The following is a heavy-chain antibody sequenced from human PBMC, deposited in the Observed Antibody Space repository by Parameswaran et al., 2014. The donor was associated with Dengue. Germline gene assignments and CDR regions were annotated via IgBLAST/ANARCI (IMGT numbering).Heavy chain of an antibody. V-gene: IGHV3-23*01. J-gene: IGHJ2*01. CDR2: ISGSGNNT. CDR3: ARVPLGRWYFDL. D-gene: IGHD1-26*01. Sequence: RWIRQPPGKGLEWVSVISGSGNNTYYIDSVKGRFTISRDNSKNTLNLHMNSLRAEDTAVYYCARVPLGRWYFDLWGRGTLVTVSS.